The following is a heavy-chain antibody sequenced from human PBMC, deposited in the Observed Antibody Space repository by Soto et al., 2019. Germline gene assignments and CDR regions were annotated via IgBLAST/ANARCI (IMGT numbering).Heavy chain of an antibody. CDR2: IYYSGST. CDR1: GGSISSYY. CDR3: ASSPISTGSTFDY. D-gene: IGHD2-2*01. J-gene: IGHJ4*02. Sequence: PSETLSLTCTVSGGSISSYYWSWIRQPPGKGLEWIGYIYYSGSTNYNPSLKSRVTISLDTSKNQFSLKLTSVTAADLAVYYCASSPISTGSTFDYWGQGTLVTVSS. V-gene: IGHV4-59*08.